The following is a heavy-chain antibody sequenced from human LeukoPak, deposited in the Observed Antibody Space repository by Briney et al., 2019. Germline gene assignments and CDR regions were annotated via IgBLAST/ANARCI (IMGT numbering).Heavy chain of an antibody. V-gene: IGHV4-30-4*01. D-gene: IGHD3-22*01. CDR2: IYYSGST. CDR3: ARYYDSSQGIDY. J-gene: IGHJ4*02. CDR1: GGSISSGDYY. Sequence: SGTLSLTCTVSGGSISSGDYYWSWIRQPPGKGLEWIGYIYYSGSTYYNPSLKSRVTISVDTSKNQFSLKLSSVTAADTAVYYCARYYDSSQGIDYWGQGTLVTVSS.